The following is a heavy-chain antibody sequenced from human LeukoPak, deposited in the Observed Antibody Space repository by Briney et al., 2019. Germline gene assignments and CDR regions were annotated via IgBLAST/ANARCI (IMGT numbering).Heavy chain of an antibody. D-gene: IGHD5-12*01. V-gene: IGHV1-2*02. CDR2: INPNSGGT. Sequence: VASVKVSCKASGYTFTDYFMHWVRQAPGQGLEWVGWINPNSGGTNFAQKFQGRVTMTRDTSISTAYMELSSLTSDDTAVYYCARGRFSGYGADWGQGTLVTVSS. CDR3: ARGRFSGYGAD. J-gene: IGHJ4*02. CDR1: GYTFTDYF.